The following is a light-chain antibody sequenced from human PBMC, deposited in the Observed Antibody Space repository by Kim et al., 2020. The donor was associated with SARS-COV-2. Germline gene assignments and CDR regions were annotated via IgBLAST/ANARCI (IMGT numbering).Light chain of an antibody. CDR3: QVWDSSSDHVV. J-gene: IGLJ2*01. CDR1: NIGSKS. V-gene: IGLV3-21*04. Sequence: PGKTARSTCGGNNIGSKSVLWCQQKTGQAPVLVIYYDSDRPSGRPDRCSGCNTGNTATLITSRGEEADDDDYYCQVWDSSSDHVVFGGGTQLTVL. CDR2: YDS.